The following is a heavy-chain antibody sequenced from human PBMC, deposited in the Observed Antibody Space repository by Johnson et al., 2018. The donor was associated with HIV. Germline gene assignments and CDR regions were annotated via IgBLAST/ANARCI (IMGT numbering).Heavy chain of an antibody. V-gene: IGHV3-49*04. CDR2: IRSKAYGGTT. D-gene: IGHD3-3*01. Sequence: MQLVESGGGLVQPGRSLRLSCTASGFTFGDYAMSWVRQAPGKGLEWVGFIRSKAYGGTTEYAASVKGRFTISRDDSKSIAYLQMNSLKTEDTAVYYCTRESPTYYNFWSGYPADAFDIWGQGTMVTVSS. J-gene: IGHJ3*02. CDR1: GFTFGDYA. CDR3: TRESPTYYNFWSGYPADAFDI.